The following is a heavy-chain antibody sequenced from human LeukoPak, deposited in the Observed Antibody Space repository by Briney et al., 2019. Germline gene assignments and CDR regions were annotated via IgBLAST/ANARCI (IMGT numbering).Heavy chain of an antibody. CDR1: GFIFSASP. D-gene: IGHD3-16*02. V-gene: IGHV3-73*01. CDR2: IRSKEYSYAT. J-gene: IGHJ6*02. Sequence: HPGGSLRLSCAASGFIFSASPIHWVRQASGKGLEWVGRIRSKEYSYATACAESLRGRCTVSRDDSENTAYLQMSSLKTEDTAVYYCARRIGDSYFYGMDLWGQGTPVTVSS. CDR3: ARRIGDSYFYGMDL.